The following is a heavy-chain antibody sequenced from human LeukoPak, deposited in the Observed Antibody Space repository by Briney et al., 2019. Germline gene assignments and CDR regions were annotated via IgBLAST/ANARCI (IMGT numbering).Heavy chain of an antibody. V-gene: IGHV3-20*01. CDR1: GFTFDDYG. J-gene: IGHJ4*02. CDR2: INRNGGTI. D-gene: IGHD6-13*01. Sequence: GGSLRLSCAASGFTFDDYGMSWVRQVPGKGLEWVSGINRNGGTINYADSVKGRFTISRDYAKNSLYLQMNSLRAEDTALYHCAXEXSTXXWYGTPXXXYWGQGIXVTXS. CDR3: AXEXSTXXWYGTPXXXY.